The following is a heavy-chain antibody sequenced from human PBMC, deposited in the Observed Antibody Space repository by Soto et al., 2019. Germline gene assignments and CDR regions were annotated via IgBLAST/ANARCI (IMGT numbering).Heavy chain of an antibody. CDR1: GAAINSGHYY. J-gene: IGHJ5*02. CDR3: ARLRIATNNYKWFDP. V-gene: IGHV4-31*02. Sequence: TLSHTWSVSGAAINSGHYYLRWTRKVPGKGLEWIGHIYVTGAVDYNPSLRDRITISQDTSERQFSLNLRLVTAADTAVYYCARLRIATNNYKWFDPWGQGTLVKASS. D-gene: IGHD2-21*01. CDR2: IYVTGAV.